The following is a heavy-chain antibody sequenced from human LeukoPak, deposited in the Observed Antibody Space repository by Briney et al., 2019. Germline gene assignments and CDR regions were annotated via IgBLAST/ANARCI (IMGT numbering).Heavy chain of an antibody. D-gene: IGHD3-10*01. Sequence: ASVKLSCTASGSTFTSYYTHWWRRAPGQGRGWRGLMNVSGGSTNCAQKFQGRVTMTRDTSTSTVYMELSSLRSEDTAVYYCARGPSITVVRGGQWYYYMDVWGKGTTVTISS. J-gene: IGHJ6*03. V-gene: IGHV1-46*01. CDR3: ARGPSITVVRGGQWYYYMDV. CDR2: MNVSGGST. CDR1: GSTFTSYY.